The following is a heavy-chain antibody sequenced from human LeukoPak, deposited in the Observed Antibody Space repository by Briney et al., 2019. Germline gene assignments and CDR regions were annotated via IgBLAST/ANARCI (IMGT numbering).Heavy chain of an antibody. J-gene: IGHJ4*02. Sequence: SETLSLTCTVSGYSISSGYYWGWIRQPPGKGLEWIGNMYHSGSSYYNPSLKSRVTISVDTSKNQFSLKLNSVTAADTAVYYCARERALLKTIFGVVDYWGQGTLVTVSS. D-gene: IGHD3-3*01. V-gene: IGHV4-38-2*02. CDR2: MYHSGSS. CDR1: GYSISSGYY. CDR3: ARERALLKTIFGVVDY.